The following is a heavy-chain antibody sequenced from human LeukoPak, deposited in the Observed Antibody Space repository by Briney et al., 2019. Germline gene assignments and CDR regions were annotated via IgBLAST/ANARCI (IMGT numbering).Heavy chain of an antibody. CDR2: ISAYNGNT. V-gene: IGHV1-18*01. CDR3: AREGYSYGTINWFDP. D-gene: IGHD5-18*01. J-gene: IGHJ5*02. CDR1: GYTFTSYG. Sequence: ASVKVSCKASGYTFTSYGISWVRQAPGQGLEWMGWISAYNGNTNYAQKLQGRVTMTTDTSTSTAYMELRSLRSDDTAVYYCAREGYSYGTINWFDPWGQGTLVTVSS.